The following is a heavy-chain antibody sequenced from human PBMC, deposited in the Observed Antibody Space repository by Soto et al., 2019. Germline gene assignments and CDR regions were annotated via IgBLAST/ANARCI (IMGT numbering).Heavy chain of an antibody. J-gene: IGHJ4*02. V-gene: IGHV1-46*01. D-gene: IGHD2-15*01. CDR2: INPIGGFT. CDR3: ARGPNGGNIYYFDY. Sequence: QVQLVQSGAEVKKPGASVKVSCKASGYTFISYYMHWVRQAPGQGLEWMGIINPIGGFTRYAQKFQGRVSMTRDTSTSTVYMEVSSLRSEDTAVYFCARGPNGGNIYYFDYWGRGTLVTVSS. CDR1: GYTFISYY.